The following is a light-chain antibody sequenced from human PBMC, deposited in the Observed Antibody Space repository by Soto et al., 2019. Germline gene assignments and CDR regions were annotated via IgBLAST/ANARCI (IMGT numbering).Light chain of an antibody. V-gene: IGKV3-15*01. J-gene: IGKJ2*01. Sequence: EIVMTQSPATLSVSPGERATLSCRASQSINSNLVWYQQKRGQAPRLPIYGASTRATGIPARFSGSGSGTEFTLTISNLQSEDFAVYYCQQYKNWPPVTFGQGTKLEIK. CDR3: QQYKNWPPVT. CDR2: GAS. CDR1: QSINSN.